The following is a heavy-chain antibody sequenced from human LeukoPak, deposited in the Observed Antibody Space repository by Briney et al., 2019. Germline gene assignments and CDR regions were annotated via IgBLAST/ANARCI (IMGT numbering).Heavy chain of an antibody. D-gene: IGHD2-2*01. CDR2: INHSGST. J-gene: IGHJ6*02. CDR3: ARSVSKIKDYYYYYGMDV. V-gene: IGHV4-34*01. Sequence: SETLSLTCAVYGVSFSGYYWSWIRQPPGKGLEWIGEINHSGSTNYNPSLKSRVTISVDTSKNQFSLKLSSVTAADTAVYYCARSVSKIKDYYYYYGMDVWGQGTTVTVSS. CDR1: GVSFSGYY.